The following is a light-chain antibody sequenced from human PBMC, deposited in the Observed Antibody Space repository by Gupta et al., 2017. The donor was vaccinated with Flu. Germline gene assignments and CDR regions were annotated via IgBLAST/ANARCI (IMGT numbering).Light chain of an antibody. Sequence: RVTISCSGGSSNIETNYVYWYQQFPGTAPKLLIYWNSQRPSGVPDRFSGSKSGTSASLAISGLRSEDEANYYCASWDDSLSGPVFGGGIMVTVL. CDR3: ASWDDSLSGPV. CDR2: WNS. V-gene: IGLV1-47*01. J-gene: IGLJ2*01. CDR1: SSNIETNY.